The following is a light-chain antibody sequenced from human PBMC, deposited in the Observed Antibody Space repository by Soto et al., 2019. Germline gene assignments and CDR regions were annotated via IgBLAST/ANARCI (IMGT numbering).Light chain of an antibody. CDR3: EQYNSYPS. V-gene: IGKV1-5*01. CDR1: QSITTW. J-gene: IGKJ1*01. CDR2: DVS. Sequence: DIQMTQSPSTVSAYVGDSVTITCRASQSITTWLAWYQQRPGKAPKLLIYDVSSLQSGVPPRFSGSGSGTEFTLTISSLQPDDFATYYCEQYNSYPSFGQGTKVDIK.